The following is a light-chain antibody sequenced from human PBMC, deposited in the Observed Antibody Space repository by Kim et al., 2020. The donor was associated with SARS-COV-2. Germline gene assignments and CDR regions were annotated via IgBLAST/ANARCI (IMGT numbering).Light chain of an antibody. J-gene: IGKJ4*01. Sequence: PGDRATLSCRASQKIDTYVAWYQQRPGQAPRLLVYDASNRATGVPDRFSGSGSGTDFTLTISSREPEDFSIYYCQQRNSWPPAVTFGGGTKVDIK. V-gene: IGKV3-11*01. CDR1: QKIDTY. CDR3: QQRNSWPPAVT. CDR2: DAS.